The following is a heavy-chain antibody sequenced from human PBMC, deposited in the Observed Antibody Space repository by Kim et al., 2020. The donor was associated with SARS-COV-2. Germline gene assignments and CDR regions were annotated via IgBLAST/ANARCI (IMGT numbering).Heavy chain of an antibody. J-gene: IGHJ2*01. V-gene: IGHV4-59*08. CDR1: GGSISSYY. D-gene: IGHD2-21*02. Sequence: SETLSLTCTVSGGSISSYYWSWIRQPPGKGLEWIGYIYYSGSTNYNPSLKSRVTISVDTSKNQFSLKLSSVTAADTAVYYCARQEAYCGGDCYPSRFDLWGRGTLVTVSS. CDR2: IYYSGST. CDR3: ARQEAYCGGDCYPSRFDL.